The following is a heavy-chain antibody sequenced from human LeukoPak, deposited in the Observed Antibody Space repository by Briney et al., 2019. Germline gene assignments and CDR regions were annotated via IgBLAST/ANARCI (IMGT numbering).Heavy chain of an antibody. D-gene: IGHD6-19*01. V-gene: IGHV7-4-1*02. Sequence: ASVKVSCKASGYTFTAYAMIWVRQAPGQGLEWMGWINTNTGNPTYAQGFTGRFVFSLDTSVSTAYLQISSLKAEDTAVYYCARDGAVAGPNFDYWGQGTLVTVSS. CDR3: ARDGAVAGPNFDY. CDR1: GYTFTAYA. CDR2: INTNTGNP. J-gene: IGHJ4*02.